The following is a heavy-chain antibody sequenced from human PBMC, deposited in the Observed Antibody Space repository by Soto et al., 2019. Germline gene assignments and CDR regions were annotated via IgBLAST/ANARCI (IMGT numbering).Heavy chain of an antibody. CDR2: ITNNSDYK. V-gene: IGHV3-23*01. CDR1: GFTFSNYG. CDR3: AKGYSTGWHSSLNA. J-gene: IGHJ5*02. Sequence: EVQLLESGGGLVQPGGSLRLSCAASGFTFSNYGVSWVRQAPGKGLECVSAITNNSDYKYYADSVKGRFIVSRDNSKSALFLEMYSLRAEDTAVYYCAKGYSTGWHSSLNAWGQGTVVIVSS. D-gene: IGHD2-8*02.